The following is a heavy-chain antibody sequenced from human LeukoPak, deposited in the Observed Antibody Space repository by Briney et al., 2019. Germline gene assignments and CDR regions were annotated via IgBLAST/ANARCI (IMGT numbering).Heavy chain of an antibody. Sequence: ASVKVSCKASGYTFTSYGISWVRQAPGQGLEWMGWINPNSGGTNYAQKFQGRVTMTRDTSISTAYMELSRLRSDDTAVYYCAREMATVTTDNWFDPWGQGTLVTVSS. CDR1: GYTFTSYG. V-gene: IGHV1-2*02. CDR2: INPNSGGT. CDR3: AREMATVTTDNWFDP. J-gene: IGHJ5*02. D-gene: IGHD4-17*01.